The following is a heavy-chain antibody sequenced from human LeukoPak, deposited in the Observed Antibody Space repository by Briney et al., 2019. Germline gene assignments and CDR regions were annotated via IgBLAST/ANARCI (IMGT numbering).Heavy chain of an antibody. CDR1: GYTFTSYD. J-gene: IGHJ6*03. Sequence: ASVKVSCKASGYTFTSYDINWVRQATGQGLEWMGWMNPNSGNTGYAQKFKGRVTMTRNTSISTAYMELSSLRSEDTAAYFCARDPQYYDSSGYHYYMDVWGRGTTVTVSS. CDR2: MNPNSGNT. CDR3: ARDPQYYDSSGYHYYMDV. V-gene: IGHV1-8*01. D-gene: IGHD3-22*01.